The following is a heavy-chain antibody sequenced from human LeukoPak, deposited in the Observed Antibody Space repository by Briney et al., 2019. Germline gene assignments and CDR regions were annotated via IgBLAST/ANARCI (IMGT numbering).Heavy chain of an antibody. D-gene: IGHD6-13*01. CDR1: GGSISSTNW. Sequence: PSGTLSLTCAVSGGSISSTNWWSWVRPPPGKGLEWIGEIYHRGSTNFNPSLKSRVIISLDKSKNQFSLKLNSVTAADTAVYYCARRGSAYSSHDMIIVGYFDLWGRGTLVTVSS. J-gene: IGHJ2*01. CDR2: IYHRGST. CDR3: ARRGSAYSSHDMIIVGYFDL. V-gene: IGHV4-4*02.